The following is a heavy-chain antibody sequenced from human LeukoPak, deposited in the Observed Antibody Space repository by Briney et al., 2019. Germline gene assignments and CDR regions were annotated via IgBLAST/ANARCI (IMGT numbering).Heavy chain of an antibody. Sequence: PGGSLRLSCAASGFTFSSYWMHWVRQAPGKGLVWVSRINSDGSSTSYADSVKGRFTISRNNAKNTLYLQMNSLRAEDTAVYYCARDRNGYNREFDFWGQGTLVTVSS. V-gene: IGHV3-74*01. D-gene: IGHD5-24*01. CDR3: ARDRNGYNREFDF. CDR1: GFTFSSYW. CDR2: INSDGSST. J-gene: IGHJ4*02.